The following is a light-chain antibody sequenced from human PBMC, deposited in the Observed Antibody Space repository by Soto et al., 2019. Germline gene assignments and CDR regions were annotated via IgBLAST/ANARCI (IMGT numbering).Light chain of an antibody. Sequence: EIVLTQSPGTLSLSPGERATLSCRASQSVSSSYLAWYQQKPGQAPRLLIYGASSRATGIPDRFSGGGSGTDFTLTISRLEPEDFAVYYCQQYDKWPRTFGQGTKVDIK. V-gene: IGKV3-20*01. CDR3: QQYDKWPRT. CDR2: GAS. CDR1: QSVSSSY. J-gene: IGKJ1*01.